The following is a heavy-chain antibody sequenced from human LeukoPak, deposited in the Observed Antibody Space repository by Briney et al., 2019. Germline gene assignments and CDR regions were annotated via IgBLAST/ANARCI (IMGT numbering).Heavy chain of an antibody. CDR3: ARVYYDSSGYYYGADY. Sequence: HPGGSLRLSCAASGFTFSSSAMSWVRQAPGKGLEWVSAISNNGGYTCYADSVQGRFTISRDNSKSTLCLQMNSLRAEDTAVYYCARVYYDSSGYYYGADYWGQGTLVTVSS. J-gene: IGHJ4*02. CDR1: GFTFSSSA. V-gene: IGHV3-23*01. CDR2: ISNNGGYT. D-gene: IGHD3-22*01.